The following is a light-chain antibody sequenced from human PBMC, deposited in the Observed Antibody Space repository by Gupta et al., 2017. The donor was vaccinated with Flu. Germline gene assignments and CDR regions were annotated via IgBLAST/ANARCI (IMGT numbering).Light chain of an antibody. CDR3: QQCYSTPFT. J-gene: IGKJ5*01. Sequence: DIVMTQSPDSLAVSLGERATINCKSSQSVLYSSDSKNYLAWYQQKPGQPPRLLIYWATARESGVPDRFSGSGPGTDFTLTISSLQAEDVAIYYCQQCYSTPFTFGQGTRLEIK. CDR2: WAT. V-gene: IGKV4-1*01. CDR1: QSVLYSSDSKNY.